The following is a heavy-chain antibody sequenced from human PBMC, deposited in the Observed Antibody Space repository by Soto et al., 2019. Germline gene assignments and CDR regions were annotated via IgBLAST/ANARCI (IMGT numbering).Heavy chain of an antibody. J-gene: IGHJ4*02. D-gene: IGHD5-18*01. Sequence: QVQLVQSGAEVKKPGSSVKVSCKASGGTFSSDAISWVRQAPGQGLEWVGGIIPIFGTANYAQKYQGRVTITADETRSTDYKELGSLRSEDTVVYYCASGGGVYSYGQHFDYWGQGNLVTLSS. CDR1: GGTFSSDA. V-gene: IGHV1-69*01. CDR2: IIPIFGTA. CDR3: ASGGGVYSYGQHFDY.